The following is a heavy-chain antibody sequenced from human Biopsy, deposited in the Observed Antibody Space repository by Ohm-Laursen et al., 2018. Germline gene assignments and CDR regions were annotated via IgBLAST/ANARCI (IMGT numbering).Heavy chain of an antibody. Sequence: SLRLSCAASGFALNTYEMNWVRQAPGKGLEWVSYISSSGSPAYYSDSVKGRFTVSRDNAKNSLYLQMNSLRPADTAKYYCVRGRAYWGQGTLVTVSS. V-gene: IGHV3-48*03. J-gene: IGHJ4*02. CDR3: VRGRAY. CDR1: GFALNTYE. CDR2: ISSSGSPA.